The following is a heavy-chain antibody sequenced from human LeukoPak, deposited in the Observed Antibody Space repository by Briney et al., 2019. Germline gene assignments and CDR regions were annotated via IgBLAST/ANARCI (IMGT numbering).Heavy chain of an antibody. CDR2: ISAYNGNT. J-gene: IGHJ6*03. CDR1: GYTFTSYG. Sequence: ASVKVSCKASGYTFTSYGISWVRQAPGHGLEWMGWISAYNGNTNYAQKLQGRVTMTTDTSTSTAYMELRSLRSDDTAVYYCARALYDSSGYTHYYYYYMDVWGKGTTVTVSS. D-gene: IGHD3-22*01. CDR3: ARALYDSSGYTHYYYYYMDV. V-gene: IGHV1-18*01.